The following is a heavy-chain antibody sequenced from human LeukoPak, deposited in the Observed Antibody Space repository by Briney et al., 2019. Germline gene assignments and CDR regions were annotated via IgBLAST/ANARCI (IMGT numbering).Heavy chain of an antibody. CDR2: ISYDGSNK. J-gene: IGHJ4*02. D-gene: IGHD3-22*01. CDR3: AKDREYYFDSRGFDY. V-gene: IGHV3-30*18. Sequence: GGSLRLSCAASGFTFSSYGMHWVRQAPGKGLEWVAVISYDGSNKYYADSVKGRFTIFRDNSKNTLYLQMNSPRAEDTAVYYCAKDREYYFDSRGFDYWGQGTLVTVSS. CDR1: GFTFSSYG.